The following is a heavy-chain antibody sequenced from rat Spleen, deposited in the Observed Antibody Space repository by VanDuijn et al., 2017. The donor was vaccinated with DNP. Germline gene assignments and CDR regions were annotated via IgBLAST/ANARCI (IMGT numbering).Heavy chain of an antibody. CDR2: ISSGGST. J-gene: IGHJ2*01. D-gene: IGHD1-9*01. CDR1: GFSLTDYS. Sequence: QVQLKESGPGMVQPSQTLSLTCTVSGFSLTDYSVHWVRQPPGKVLEWIAAISSGGSTYYNSALKSRLSISRDTAKSQVFLKMNDLQTEDTAIYYCTREGTYYGAYYFDYWGQGVMVTVSS. V-gene: IGHV2-19*01. CDR3: TREGTYYGAYYFDY.